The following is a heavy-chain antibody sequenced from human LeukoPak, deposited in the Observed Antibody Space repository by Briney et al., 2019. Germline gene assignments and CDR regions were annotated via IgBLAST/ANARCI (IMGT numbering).Heavy chain of an antibody. CDR1: GGTFISYA. Sequence: SVKISCKASGGTFISYAISWVRQAPGQGLEWMGGIIPIFGTANYAQKFQGRVTITADESTSTAYMELSSLRSEDTAVYYCASSVRGVINDAFDIWGQGTMVTVSS. D-gene: IGHD3-10*01. CDR2: IIPIFGTA. J-gene: IGHJ3*02. V-gene: IGHV1-69*13. CDR3: ASSVRGVINDAFDI.